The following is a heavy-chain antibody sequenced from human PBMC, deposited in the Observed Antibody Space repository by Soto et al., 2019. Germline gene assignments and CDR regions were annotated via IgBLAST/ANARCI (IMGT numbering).Heavy chain of an antibody. V-gene: IGHV2-5*02. Sequence: QITLKESGPTLVKPTQTLTLTCTFSGFSLSADGVGVGWIRQPPGKALEWLALIYWDDDQRYSPSLKTRLTTTKAPSKTQVVLTMTNMHPVDTATYYCAHAYGGTSWPNDAFDVWGQGTVVTVSS. CDR1: GFSLSADGVG. CDR3: AHAYGGTSWPNDAFDV. J-gene: IGHJ3*01. CDR2: IYWDDDQ. D-gene: IGHD2-2*01.